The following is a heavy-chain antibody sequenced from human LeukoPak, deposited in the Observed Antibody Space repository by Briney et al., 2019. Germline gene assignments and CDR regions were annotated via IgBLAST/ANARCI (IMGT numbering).Heavy chain of an antibody. CDR1: GGSISGHA. CDR3: ARLSGSPSKFDY. V-gene: IGHV4-59*08. CDR2: IYYSGST. D-gene: IGHD1-26*01. Sequence: SETLSLTCTASGGSISGHAWSWIRQPPGKGLEWTGYIYYSGSTNYNPSLKSRVTISVDTSKNQFSLKLSSVTAADTAVYYCARLSGSPSKFDYWGQGTLVTVFS. J-gene: IGHJ4*02.